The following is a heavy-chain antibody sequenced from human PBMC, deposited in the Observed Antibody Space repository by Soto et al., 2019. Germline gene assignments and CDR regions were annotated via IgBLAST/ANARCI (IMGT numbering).Heavy chain of an antibody. J-gene: IGHJ4*02. Sequence: QVQLVESGGGVVQPGGSLRLSCAASGFTFSTYSMPWVRQAPGKGLEWVAVISSDGSKTYYADSVKGRFTISRDNSKNTLYLQMNSQRPDDTAIYYCARDPLPLTYEAYYFAYWGQGALVTVSS. CDR1: GFTFSTYS. V-gene: IGHV3-30-3*01. CDR3: ARDPLPLTYEAYYFAY. D-gene: IGHD3-22*01. CDR2: ISSDGSKT.